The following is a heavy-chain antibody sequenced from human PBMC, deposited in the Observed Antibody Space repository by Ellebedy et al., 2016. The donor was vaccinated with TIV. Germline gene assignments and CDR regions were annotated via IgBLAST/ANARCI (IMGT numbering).Heavy chain of an antibody. CDR1: GGSISSYY. D-gene: IGHD3-16*01. J-gene: IGHJ4*02. V-gene: IGHV4-39*01. Sequence: MPSETLSFTCTVSGGSISSYYWSWIRQPPGKGLEWIGTIFYSGTTYYNPSLKSRVTISADTSKNQFSLKLTSVTATDTAVYYCARRKQNWAVDSWGRGSLVIVSS. CDR3: ARRKQNWAVDS. CDR2: IFYSGTT.